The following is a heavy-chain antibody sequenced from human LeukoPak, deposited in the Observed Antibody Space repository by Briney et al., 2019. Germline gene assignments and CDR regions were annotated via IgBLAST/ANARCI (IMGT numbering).Heavy chain of an antibody. CDR3: TTDPYYYDSSGYYYSNDY. D-gene: IGHD3-22*01. CDR1: GFTFSNAW. Sequence: GGSLRLSCAASGFTFSNAWMSWVRQAPGKGLEWVGRIKSKTDGGTTDYAAPVKGRFTISRDDSKNTPYLQMNSLKTEDTAVYYCTTDPYYYDSSGYYYSNDYWGQGTLVTVSS. V-gene: IGHV3-15*01. J-gene: IGHJ4*02. CDR2: IKSKTDGGTT.